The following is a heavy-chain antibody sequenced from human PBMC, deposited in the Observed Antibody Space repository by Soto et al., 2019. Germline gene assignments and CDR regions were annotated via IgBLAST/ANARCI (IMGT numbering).Heavy chain of an antibody. CDR1: GGSISRNC. V-gene: IGHV4-59*01. CDR3: ARVGTSAYFYATDV. J-gene: IGHJ6*02. D-gene: IGHD1-1*01. Sequence: SETLSLTCTVSGGSISRNCWTWVRQPPGKGLEWIGYICSSGTTRYNPSLKSRVTISMDTSKNQFSLSLTSVAVADTAVYYCARVGTSAYFYATDVWGQGTTVTVSS. CDR2: ICSSGTT.